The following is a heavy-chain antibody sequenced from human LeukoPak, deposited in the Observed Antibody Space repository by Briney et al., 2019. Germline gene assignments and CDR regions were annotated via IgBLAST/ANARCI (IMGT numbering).Heavy chain of an antibody. D-gene: IGHD6-13*01. J-gene: IGHJ5*02. V-gene: IGHV4-59*01. CDR1: GGSISSYY. Sequence: SETLPLTCTVSGGSISSYYWSWIRQPPGKGLEWIGYIYDSGNINYNPSLKSRVTISVDTSKNQFSLRLRSVTAADTAVYFCARGVVYRSSWYDYKWFDPWGQGTLVTVSS. CDR2: IYDSGNI. CDR3: ARGVVYRSSWYDYKWFDP.